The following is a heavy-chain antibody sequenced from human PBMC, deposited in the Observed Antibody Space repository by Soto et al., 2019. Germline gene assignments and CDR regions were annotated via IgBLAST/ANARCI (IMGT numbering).Heavy chain of an antibody. CDR1: GFTFGNAW. J-gene: IGHJ6*03. CDR2: IKSKTDGGTT. D-gene: IGHD2-15*01. Sequence: GGSPRLSCAASGFTFGNAWMSWVRQAPGKGLEWVGRIKSKTDGGTTDYAAPVKGRFTISRDASKTTLYLQMNSLKTADTAVYYCTTTPRGYCSGGSCYSDYYYYYMDVWGKVPRVTV. V-gene: IGHV3-15*01. CDR3: TTTPRGYCSGGSCYSDYYYYYMDV.